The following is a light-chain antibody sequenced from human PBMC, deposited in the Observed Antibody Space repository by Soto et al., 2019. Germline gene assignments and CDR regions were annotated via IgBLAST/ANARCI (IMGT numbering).Light chain of an antibody. CDR1: SSDVGDYEH. J-gene: IGLJ2*01. Sequence: QSALTQPPSVSGSPGQSVTISCTVTSSDVGDYEHVSWYQQAPGTAPKLIIFDVTNRPSGVPDRFSGSKSGNTPSLTIFGLQAEDEADYYCSSSTSTTTLLFGGGTKLTVL. CDR3: SSSTSTTTLL. V-gene: IGLV2-18*02. CDR2: DVT.